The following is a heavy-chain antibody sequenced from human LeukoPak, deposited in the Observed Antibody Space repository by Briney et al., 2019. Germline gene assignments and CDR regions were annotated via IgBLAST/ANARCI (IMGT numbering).Heavy chain of an antibody. CDR2: IWYDGSNK. CDR1: GFTFSSYA. J-gene: IGHJ4*02. CDR3: ARDLERSTFDY. Sequence: PGGSLRLSCAASGFTFSSYAMSWVRQAPGKGLEWVAVIWYDGSNKYYADSVKGRFTISRDNSKNTLYLQMNSLRAEDTAVYYCARDLERSTFDYWGQGTLVTVSS. V-gene: IGHV3-33*08.